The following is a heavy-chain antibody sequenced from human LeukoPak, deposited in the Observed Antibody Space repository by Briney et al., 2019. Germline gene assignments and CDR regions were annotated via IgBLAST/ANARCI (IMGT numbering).Heavy chain of an antibody. CDR3: ARGSYYYDSSGQGYVDY. CDR1: GYTFTSYY. D-gene: IGHD3-22*01. V-gene: IGHV1-2*02. CDR2: INPNSGGT. J-gene: IGHJ4*02. Sequence: ASVKVSCKASGYTFTSYYMHWVRQAPGQGLEWMGWINPNSGGTNYAQKFQGRVTMTRDTSISTAYMELTRLRSDDTAVYYCARGSYYYDSSGQGYVDYWGQGTLVTVSS.